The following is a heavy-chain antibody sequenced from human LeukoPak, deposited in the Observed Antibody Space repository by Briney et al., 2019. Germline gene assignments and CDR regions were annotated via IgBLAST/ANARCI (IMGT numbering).Heavy chain of an antibody. CDR1: GGSISGYY. Sequence: SETLSLTCTVSGGSISGYYWNWIRQPAGKGLEWIGRIYATGATNYNPSLMSRVTMSVDTSKNQFSLKLFSVTAADTAVYYCARDLGGYNYGYSSDYWGQGTLVTVSS. J-gene: IGHJ4*02. CDR3: ARDLGGYNYGYSSDY. D-gene: IGHD5-18*01. CDR2: IYATGAT. V-gene: IGHV4-4*07.